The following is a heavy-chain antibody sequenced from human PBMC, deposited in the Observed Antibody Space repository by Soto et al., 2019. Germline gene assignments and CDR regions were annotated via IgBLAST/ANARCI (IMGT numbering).Heavy chain of an antibody. Sequence: GGSLRLSCATSGFFFTSYSMHWVRQAPGKGLXXXXXXXXXXXGRAYYDDSVKGRFTISRDDAQNSLYLQMNSLGVEDTALYYCSYDTFGDKDFWGQGTPVTVSS. CDR3: SYDTFGDKDF. V-gene: IGHV3-21*06. CDR1: GFFFTSYS. CDR2: XXXXXXGR. D-gene: IGHD3-9*01. J-gene: IGHJ4*02.